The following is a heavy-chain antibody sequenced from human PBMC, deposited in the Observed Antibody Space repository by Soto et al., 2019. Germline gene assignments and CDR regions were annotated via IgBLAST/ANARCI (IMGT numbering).Heavy chain of an antibody. Sequence: PSEPLSLTFTVSGGSVSSYYWSWIRQPPGKGLEWIGYIYYSGSTNYNPSLKSRVTISVDTSKNQFSLKLSSVTAADTAVYYCARTDVELSSGYFEGPNRCEPWGQGNLVTVSS. CDR3: ARTDVELSSGYFEGPNRCEP. D-gene: IGHD3-3*01. CDR1: GGSVSSYY. CDR2: IYYSGST. J-gene: IGHJ5*02. V-gene: IGHV4-59*02.